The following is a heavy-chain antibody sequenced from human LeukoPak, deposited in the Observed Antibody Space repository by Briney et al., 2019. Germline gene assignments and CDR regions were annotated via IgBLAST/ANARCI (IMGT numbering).Heavy chain of an antibody. CDR2: ISAYNGNT. V-gene: IGHV1-18*01. D-gene: IGHD3-10*01. CDR1: GYTFTSYG. CDR3: ARDLYPLLWFGELTYFDY. Sequence: ASVKVSCKASGYTFTSYGISWVRQAPGQGLEWMGWISAYNGNTNYAQKLQGRVTMTTDTSTRTAYMELRSLRSDDTAVYYCARDLYPLLWFGELTYFDYWGQGTLVTVSS. J-gene: IGHJ4*02.